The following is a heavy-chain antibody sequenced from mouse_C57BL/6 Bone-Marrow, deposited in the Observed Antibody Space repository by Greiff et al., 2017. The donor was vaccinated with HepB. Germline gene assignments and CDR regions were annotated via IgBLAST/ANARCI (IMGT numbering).Heavy chain of an antibody. D-gene: IGHD2-3*01. J-gene: IGHJ1*03. CDR3: ARGDGYPYWYFDV. CDR2: IDPSDSYT. CDR1: GYTFTSYW. Sequence: LQQPGAELVRPGTSVKLSCKASGYTFTSYWMHWVKQRPGQGLEWIGVIDPSDSYTNYNQKFKGKATLTVDTSSSTAYMQLSSLTSEDSAVYYCARGDGYPYWYFDVWGTGTTVTVSS. V-gene: IGHV1-59*01.